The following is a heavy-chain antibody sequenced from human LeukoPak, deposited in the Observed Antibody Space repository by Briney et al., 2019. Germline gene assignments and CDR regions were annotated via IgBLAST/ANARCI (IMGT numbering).Heavy chain of an antibody. CDR2: IYYSGST. D-gene: IGHD3-22*01. Sequence: SETLSLTCTVSGGSISSYYWSWIRQPPGKGLEWIGYIYYSGSTNYNPSLKSRVTISVDTSKNRFSLKLSSVTAADTAVYYCARGGGSITMIVVADDAFDIWGQGTMVTVSS. CDR1: GGSISSYY. V-gene: IGHV4-59*01. CDR3: ARGGGSITMIVVADDAFDI. J-gene: IGHJ3*02.